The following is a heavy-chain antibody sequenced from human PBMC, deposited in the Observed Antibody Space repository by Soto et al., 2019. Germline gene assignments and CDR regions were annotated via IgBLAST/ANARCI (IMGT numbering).Heavy chain of an antibody. V-gene: IGHV1-3*01. CDR2: INAGNGNT. CDR1: GYTFTSYA. CDR3: VREGAVAGLNWFDP. J-gene: IGHJ5*02. Sequence: ASVKVSCKASGYTFTSYAMHWVRQAPGQRLEWMGWINAGNGNTKYSQKFQGRVTITRDTSASTAYMELSSLRSEDTAVYYCVREGAVAGLNWFDPWGQGTLVTVSS. D-gene: IGHD6-19*01.